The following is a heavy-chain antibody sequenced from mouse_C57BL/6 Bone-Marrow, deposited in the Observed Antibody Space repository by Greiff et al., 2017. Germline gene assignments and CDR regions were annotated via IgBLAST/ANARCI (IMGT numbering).Heavy chain of an antibody. CDR3: ARLPHYGSSYVESYYAMDY. Sequence: DVHLVESEGGLVQPGSSMKLSCTASGFTFSDYYMAWVRQVPEKGLEWVANINYDGSSTYYLDSLKSRFIISRDNAKNILYLQMSSLKSEDTATYYCARLPHYGSSYVESYYAMDYWGQGTSVTVSS. V-gene: IGHV5-16*01. CDR1: GFTFSDYY. J-gene: IGHJ4*01. CDR2: INYDGSST. D-gene: IGHD1-1*01.